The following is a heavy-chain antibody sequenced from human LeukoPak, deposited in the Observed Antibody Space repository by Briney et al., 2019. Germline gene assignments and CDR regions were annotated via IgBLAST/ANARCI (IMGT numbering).Heavy chain of an antibody. Sequence: GGSLRLSCAASGFTFSSYAMSWVRQAPGKGLEWVSAISGSGGSTYYADSVKGRFTISRDNSKNTLYLQMNSLRAEDTAVYFCAKDVVTYYYDSSGYYPGDYWGQGTLVTVSS. CDR2: ISGSGGST. V-gene: IGHV3-23*01. J-gene: IGHJ4*02. CDR3: AKDVVTYYYDSSGYYPGDY. CDR1: GFTFSSYA. D-gene: IGHD3-22*01.